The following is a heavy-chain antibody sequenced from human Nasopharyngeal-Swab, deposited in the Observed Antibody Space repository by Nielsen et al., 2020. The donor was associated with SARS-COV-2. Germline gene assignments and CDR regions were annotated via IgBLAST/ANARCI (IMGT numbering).Heavy chain of an antibody. J-gene: IGHJ6*02. V-gene: IGHV3-30-3*01. Sequence: VRQALGKGLEWVAVISYDGSNKYYADSVKGRFTISRDNSKNTLYLQMNSLRAEDTAVYYCARVYDSSGYYLGGGYYYGMDVWGQGTTVTVSS. D-gene: IGHD3-22*01. CDR2: ISYDGSNK. CDR3: ARVYDSSGYYLGGGYYYGMDV.